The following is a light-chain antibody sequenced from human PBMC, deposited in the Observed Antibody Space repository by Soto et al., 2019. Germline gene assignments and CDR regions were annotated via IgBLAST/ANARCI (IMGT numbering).Light chain of an antibody. Sequence: IQVTQSPSSLPASVGDRVTITCRAGQNIINYLNWYQQKPGKAPKLLIYAASSLQSGVPSRFSGSGSGADFTLTIRSLQPEDFALYYCQQSFSTPFTFAPGTKVDIK. CDR3: QQSFSTPFT. V-gene: IGKV1-39*01. CDR1: QNIINY. J-gene: IGKJ3*01. CDR2: AAS.